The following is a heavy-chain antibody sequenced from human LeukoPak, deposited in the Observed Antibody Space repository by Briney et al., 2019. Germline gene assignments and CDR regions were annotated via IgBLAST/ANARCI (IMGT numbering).Heavy chain of an antibody. D-gene: IGHD6-6*01. V-gene: IGHV4-59*12. CDR3: ARARSSLNGLNAFDI. J-gene: IGHJ3*02. Sequence: KTSETLSLTCTVSGGSISSYYWSWIRQPPGKGLEWIGYIYYSGSTNYNPSLKSRVTISVDTSKNQFSLKLSSVTAADTAVYYCARARSSLNGLNAFDIWGQGTMVTVSS. CDR1: GGSISSYY. CDR2: IYYSGST.